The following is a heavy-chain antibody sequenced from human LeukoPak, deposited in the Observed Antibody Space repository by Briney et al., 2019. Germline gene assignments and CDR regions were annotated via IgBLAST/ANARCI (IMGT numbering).Heavy chain of an antibody. V-gene: IGHV4-59*01. Sequence: SETLSLTCSVSGGSISSYYWSWIRQPPGKGLEWIGYIFHSGITNNNPSLKSRVTISVDRSKNQLSLRLSSVTAADTAVYYCARDPPVVGGEGMDVWGQGTTVTVSS. CDR2: IFHSGIT. CDR3: ARDPPVVGGEGMDV. J-gene: IGHJ6*02. CDR1: GGSISSYY. D-gene: IGHD2-21*01.